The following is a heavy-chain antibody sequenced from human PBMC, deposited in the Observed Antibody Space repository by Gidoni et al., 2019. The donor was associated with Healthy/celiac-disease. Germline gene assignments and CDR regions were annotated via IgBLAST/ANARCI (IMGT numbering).Heavy chain of an antibody. Sequence: EVQLVESGGGLVKPGGSLRLSCAASGFTFSSYSMNWVRQAPGKGRECVSYISRSSSYIYYADSVKGRFTSSRDNAKNSLYLQMNSLGAEDTAVYYCAREESIAAVDDYWGQGTLVTVSS. J-gene: IGHJ4*02. V-gene: IGHV3-21*01. CDR1: GFTFSSYS. D-gene: IGHD6-6*01. CDR3: AREESIAAVDDY. CDR2: ISRSSSYI.